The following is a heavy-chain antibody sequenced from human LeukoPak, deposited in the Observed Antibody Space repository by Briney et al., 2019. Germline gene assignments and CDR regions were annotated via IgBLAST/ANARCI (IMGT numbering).Heavy chain of an antibody. CDR2: ISWNSGSI. V-gene: IGHV3-9*01. Sequence: GGSLRLSCAASGFTFDDYAMHWVRQAPGKGLEWVSGISWNSGSIGYADSVKGRFTISRDNAKNSLYLQMSSLRAEDTALYYCAKVAVAGLYFDYWGQGTLVTVSS. J-gene: IGHJ4*02. D-gene: IGHD6-19*01. CDR1: GFTFDDYA. CDR3: AKVAVAGLYFDY.